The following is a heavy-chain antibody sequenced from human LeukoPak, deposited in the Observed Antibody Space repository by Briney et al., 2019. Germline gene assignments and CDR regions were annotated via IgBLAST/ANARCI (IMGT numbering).Heavy chain of an antibody. Sequence: GGSLRLSCAASGFTFSSYAMSWVRQAPGKGLEWVSAISGSGGSTYYADSVKGRFTISRDNSKNTLYLQMNSLRAEDTAVYYCAKDLGCRITSCYGGPSDYWGQGTLVTVSS. CDR1: GFTFSSYA. J-gene: IGHJ4*02. CDR3: AKDLGCRITSCYGGPSDY. V-gene: IGHV3-23*01. D-gene: IGHD2-2*01. CDR2: ISGSGGST.